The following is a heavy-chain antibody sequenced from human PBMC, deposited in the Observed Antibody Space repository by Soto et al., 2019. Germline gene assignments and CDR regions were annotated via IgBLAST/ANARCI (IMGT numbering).Heavy chain of an antibody. CDR2: ISYDGSNK. V-gene: IGHV3-30*18. J-gene: IGHJ4*02. Sequence: PGGSLRLSCAASGFTFSSYGMHWVRQAPGKGLEWVAVISYDGSNKYHADSVKGRFTISRDNSKNTLYLQMNSLRAEDTAVYYCAKVSFASSPYYYDHWGQGTLVTVSS. CDR3: AKVSFASSPYYYDH. CDR1: GFTFSSYG. D-gene: IGHD3-3*01.